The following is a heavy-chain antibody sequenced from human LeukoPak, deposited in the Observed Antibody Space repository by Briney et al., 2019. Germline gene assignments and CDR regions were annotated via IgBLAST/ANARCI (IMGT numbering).Heavy chain of an antibody. D-gene: IGHD6-13*01. CDR2: VNPDTGDA. Sequence: GASVKVSCKASGYTFTDYYIHWVRQAPCQGPEWIGWVNPDTGDANDGQKSKGSVTMNRDTSDTSPYMELPSLRAHYTAGYSRERGTEAAGTMGVWGKGTTVTISS. CDR3: ERGTEAAGTMGV. J-gene: IGHJ6*03. V-gene: IGHV1-2*02. CDR1: GYTFTDYY.